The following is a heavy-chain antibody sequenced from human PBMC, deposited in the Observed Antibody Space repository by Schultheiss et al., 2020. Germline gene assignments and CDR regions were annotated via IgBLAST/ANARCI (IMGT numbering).Heavy chain of an antibody. J-gene: IGHJ4*02. V-gene: IGHV1-18*01. CDR3: ARDDYYDSSGYYYPYYFDY. D-gene: IGHD3-22*01. CDR2: ISAYNGNT. CDR1: GYTFTSYD. Sequence: ASVKVSCKASGYTFTSYDINWVRQATGQGLEWMGWISAYNGNTNYAQKLQGRVTMTTDTSTSTAYMELRSLRSDDTAVYYCARDDYYDSSGYYYPYYFDYWGQGTLVTVSS.